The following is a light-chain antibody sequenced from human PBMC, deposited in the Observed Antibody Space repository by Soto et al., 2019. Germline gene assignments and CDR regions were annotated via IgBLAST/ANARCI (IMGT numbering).Light chain of an antibody. CDR1: ESINSD. J-gene: IGKJ1*01. CDR2: GAS. CDR3: QQHNNWPRT. V-gene: IGKV3-15*01. Sequence: EIVLTQSPATLSVSPGEGATLSCRASESINSDIAWYQQKPGQAPRLLIYGASTRATGIPDRFTGSGSGTEFSLTISSLGSEDLAVYYCQQHNNWPRTFGQGTKVDI.